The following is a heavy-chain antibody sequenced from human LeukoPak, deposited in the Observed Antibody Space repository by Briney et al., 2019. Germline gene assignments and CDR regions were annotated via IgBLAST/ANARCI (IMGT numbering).Heavy chain of an antibody. J-gene: IGHJ6*03. D-gene: IGHD2-15*01. CDR2: IDTPGAT. Sequence: GGSRRLAWAASGLTFSTYDMHWVRQATGKGLEWVSAIDTPGATYYPGSVKGRFTISRQNAKNSLYLQMNSLRAGDTAVYYCARDRGGGHMDVWGKGTTVTISS. V-gene: IGHV3-13*01. CDR3: ARDRGGGHMDV. CDR1: GLTFSTYD.